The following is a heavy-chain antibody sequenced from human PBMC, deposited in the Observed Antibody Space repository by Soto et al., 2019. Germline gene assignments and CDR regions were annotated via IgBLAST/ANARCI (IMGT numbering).Heavy chain of an antibody. D-gene: IGHD3-10*01. CDR3: ASSYGSGYRAFNY. V-gene: IGHV1-69*02. CDR2: INPILSMS. Sequence: QVQLVQSGAEVKKPGSSVRVSCKASGDTFTFYSINWVRQAPGLGLEWMGRINPILSMSNYAQRFQGRVTITADKSTRTAYMELSSVRSEDSAMYYCASSYGSGYRAFNYWGQGALVTVSS. J-gene: IGHJ4*02. CDR1: GDTFTFYS.